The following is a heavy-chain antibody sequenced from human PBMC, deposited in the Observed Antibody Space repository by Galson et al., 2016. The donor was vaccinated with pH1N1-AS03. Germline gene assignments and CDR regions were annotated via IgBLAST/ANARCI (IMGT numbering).Heavy chain of an antibody. J-gene: IGHJ4*02. D-gene: IGHD2-8*01. CDR2: IWHDGNTK. Sequence: SLRLSCAASGFTFSSYAIHWVRQAPGKGLDWVAVIWHDGNTKYYADSVKGRFIISRDNSKSTVSLQMNSLRAEDTAVYFCARESLYGGYYFVYWGQGARVTVSS. CDR1: GFTFSSYA. V-gene: IGHV3-33*01. CDR3: ARESLYGGYYFVY.